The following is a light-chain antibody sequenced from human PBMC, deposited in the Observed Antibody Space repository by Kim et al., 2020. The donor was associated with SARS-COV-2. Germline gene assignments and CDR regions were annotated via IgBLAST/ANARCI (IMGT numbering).Light chain of an antibody. CDR1: QSISSW. CDR3: QQYNLYWT. J-gene: IGKJ1*01. V-gene: IGKV1-5*03. CDR2: EAS. Sequence: DIQMTQSPSTLSASVGDRVTITCRASQSISSWLAWYQQKPGKAPKLLIYEASSLGSGVPLRFSGSGSGTEFTLTISSLQPDDFATYYCQQYNLYWTFGQGTKVDIK.